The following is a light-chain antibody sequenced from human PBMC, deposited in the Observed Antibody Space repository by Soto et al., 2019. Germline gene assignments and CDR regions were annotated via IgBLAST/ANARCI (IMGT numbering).Light chain of an antibody. Sequence: QSVLTQPASVSGSPGQSITISCTGTSSDVGGYNYVSWYQQHPGKAPKLMISEVSHRPSGVSNRFSGSKSGNTASLTISGLQAEDEADYYCSSYTTSGTYVFGAGTKATVL. CDR1: SSDVGGYNY. CDR2: EVS. V-gene: IGLV2-14*01. J-gene: IGLJ1*01. CDR3: SSYTTSGTYV.